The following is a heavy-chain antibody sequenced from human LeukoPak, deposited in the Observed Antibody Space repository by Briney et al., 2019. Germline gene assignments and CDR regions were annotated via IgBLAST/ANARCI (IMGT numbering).Heavy chain of an antibody. CDR3: ARDLVRYDSSGYYSGGDAFDI. Sequence: SETLSLTCTVSGGSISSSSYYWGWIRQPPGKGLEWIGSIYYSGSTNYNPSLKSRVTMSVDTSKNQFSLKLSSVTAADTAVYYCARDLVRYDSSGYYSGGDAFDIWGQGTMVTVSS. CDR2: IYYSGST. J-gene: IGHJ3*02. CDR1: GGSISSSSYY. D-gene: IGHD3-22*01. V-gene: IGHV4-39*07.